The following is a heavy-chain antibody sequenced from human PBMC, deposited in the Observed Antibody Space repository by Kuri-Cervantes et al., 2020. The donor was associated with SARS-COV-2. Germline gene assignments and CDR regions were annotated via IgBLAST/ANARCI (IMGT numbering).Heavy chain of an antibody. CDR1: GFTFSNYA. CDR2: ISGSGDNT. D-gene: IGHD6-13*01. Sequence: GESLKISCAASGFTFSNYAMSWVRQAPGKGLEWVSTISGSGDNTYYAGSVKGRLTISRDISKNTLYLQMNSLRAEDTAVYYCAKDRSAAAGAGTNFDYWGQGTLVTVSS. V-gene: IGHV3-23*01. CDR3: AKDRSAAAGAGTNFDY. J-gene: IGHJ4*02.